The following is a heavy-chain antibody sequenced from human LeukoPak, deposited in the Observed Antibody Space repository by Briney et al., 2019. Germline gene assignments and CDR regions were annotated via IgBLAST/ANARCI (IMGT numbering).Heavy chain of an antibody. J-gene: IGHJ5*02. V-gene: IGHV1-2*02. D-gene: IGHD2-2*01. Sequence: ASVKVSCKASGYTFTFYYMHWVRQAPGPGLERMGLFNPNSGGTNYAQKFQGRVTMTRDTSISKAYMELSRLRADDTAVYYCARSRLGYCSSTSCYLFDPWGQGTLVTVSS. CDR2: FNPNSGGT. CDR3: ARSRLGYCSSTSCYLFDP. CDR1: GYTFTFYY.